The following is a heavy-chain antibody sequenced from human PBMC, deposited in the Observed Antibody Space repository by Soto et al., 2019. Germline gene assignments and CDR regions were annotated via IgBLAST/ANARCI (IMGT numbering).Heavy chain of an antibody. Sequence: EVQLVESGGGLVQPGRSLRLSCAASGFTFGDYAMHWVRQAPGKGLEWVAGISWNSGSMGYADAVRGRFTISKDTAQNSLYLQMNSLRAEDTAFYYCAKDITGSDRNRYFDYWGQGILVTVSS. V-gene: IGHV3-9*01. CDR2: ISWNSGSM. J-gene: IGHJ4*02. CDR1: GFTFGDYA. CDR3: AKDITGSDRNRYFDY. D-gene: IGHD6-25*01.